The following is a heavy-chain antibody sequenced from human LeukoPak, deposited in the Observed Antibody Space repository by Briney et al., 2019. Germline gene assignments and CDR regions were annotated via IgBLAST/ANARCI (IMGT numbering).Heavy chain of an antibody. CDR1: GGSISSGGYY. D-gene: IGHD3-10*01. V-gene: IGHV4-31*03. J-gene: IGHJ4*02. CDR3: ARQVGRNYDY. CDR2: IYYSGST. Sequence: PSETLSLTCTVSGGSISSGGYYWSWIRQHPGKGLEWIGYIYYSGSTYYNPSLKSRVTISVDASKNQFSLKLSSVTAADTAVYYCARQVGRNYDYWGQGTLVTVSS.